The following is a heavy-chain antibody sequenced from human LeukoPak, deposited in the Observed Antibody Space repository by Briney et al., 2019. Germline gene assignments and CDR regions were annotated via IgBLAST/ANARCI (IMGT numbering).Heavy chain of an antibody. CDR3: TRGVVVITNYFGY. J-gene: IGHJ4*02. CDR2: IYYSGST. Sequence: PSETLSLTCTVSGGSISSSSYYWGWIRQPPGKGLEWIGSIYYSGSTYYNPSLKSRVTISVDTSKNQFSLKLSSVTAADTAVYYCTRGVVVITNYFGYWGQGTLVTVSS. D-gene: IGHD3-22*01. CDR1: GGSISSSSYY. V-gene: IGHV4-39*01.